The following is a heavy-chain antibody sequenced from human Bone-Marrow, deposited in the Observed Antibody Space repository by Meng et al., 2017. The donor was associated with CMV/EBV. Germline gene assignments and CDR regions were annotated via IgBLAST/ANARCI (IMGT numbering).Heavy chain of an antibody. Sequence: SETLSLTCIVSGGSINNYFWTWIRQPPGRGLEWIGYIYYSGTANYNPSLKSRVTMSVDTSRNQFSLKVNSVTAADTAVYYCARGSGCSSTSCYAFDYWGQGTLVTVSS. CDR3: ARGSGCSSTSCYAFDY. J-gene: IGHJ4*02. V-gene: IGHV4-59*01. D-gene: IGHD2-2*01. CDR1: GGSINNYF. CDR2: IYYSGTA.